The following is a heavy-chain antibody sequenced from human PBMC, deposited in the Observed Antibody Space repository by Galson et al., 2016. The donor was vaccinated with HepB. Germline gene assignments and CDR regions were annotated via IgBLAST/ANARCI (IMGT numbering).Heavy chain of an antibody. J-gene: IGHJ3*02. CDR2: INHSGST. Sequence: SETLSLTCAVYGGSFSGYYWSWIRQPPGKGLEWIGEINHSGSTNYNPSLKSRVTISVDTSKNQFSLKLSSVTAADTAVYYGARGNYSAFDIWGQGTMVTVSS. CDR3: ARGNYSAFDI. CDR1: GGSFSGYY. D-gene: IGHD2-21*01. V-gene: IGHV4-34*01.